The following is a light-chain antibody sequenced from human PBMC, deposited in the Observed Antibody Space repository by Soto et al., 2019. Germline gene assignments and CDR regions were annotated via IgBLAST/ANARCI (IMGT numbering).Light chain of an antibody. J-gene: IGLJ1*01. V-gene: IGLV1-44*01. CDR2: TTN. CDR3: AAWDDSLNGHV. CDR1: SSNIGTSS. Sequence: QSVLTQPHSASGTPGQRVTISCSGSSSNIGTSSVHWFQQLPGTAPKLLISTTNQRPSGVPERFSGSKSGTSASLAISGLPSEEEGDYYCAAWDDSLNGHVFGTGTKVTVL.